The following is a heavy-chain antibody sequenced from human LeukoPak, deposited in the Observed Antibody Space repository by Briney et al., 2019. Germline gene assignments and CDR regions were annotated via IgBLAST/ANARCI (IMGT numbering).Heavy chain of an antibody. V-gene: IGHV4-4*07. CDR1: GGSISSYY. CDR2: IYTSGST. J-gene: IGHJ4*02. D-gene: IGHD5-18*01. CDR3: ARVPMTEGYRQAVYFDY. Sequence: SETLSLTCTVSGGSISSYYWSWIRQPAGKGLEWIGRIYTSGSTNYNPSLKSRVTMSVDTSKNQFSLKLSSVTAADTAVYYCARVPMTEGYRQAVYFDYWGQGTLVTVSS.